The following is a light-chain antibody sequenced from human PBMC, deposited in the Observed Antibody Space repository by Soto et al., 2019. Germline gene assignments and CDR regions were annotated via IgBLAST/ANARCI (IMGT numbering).Light chain of an antibody. J-gene: IGLJ1*01. CDR2: EPT. Sequence: QSVLTQPASVSGSPRQSITISCTRASSDVGRYTYVSXXQQHXGKALKTRIYEPTQRPSGVSKRFSGSKSGNTASLTXSGLQAEDEADYYCCSYVGSNIFYVFGTGTKVTVL. CDR1: SSDVGRYTY. V-gene: IGLV2-14*03. CDR3: CSYVGSNIFYV.